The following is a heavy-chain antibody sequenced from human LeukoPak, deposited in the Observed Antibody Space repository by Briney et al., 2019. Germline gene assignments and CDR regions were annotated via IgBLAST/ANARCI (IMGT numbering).Heavy chain of an antibody. Sequence: GGSLRLSCAASGFTFSNHAMSWVRQAPGKGLQWVSAISGGGVAIYYADSVMGRFTISRDNSKNTLYLQVNSLRAEDTAVYYCAKDGFDYYDSSGYYYFNYWGQGTLVTVSS. CDR2: ISGGGVAI. D-gene: IGHD3-22*01. CDR1: GFTFSNHA. J-gene: IGHJ4*02. V-gene: IGHV3-23*01. CDR3: AKDGFDYYDSSGYYYFNY.